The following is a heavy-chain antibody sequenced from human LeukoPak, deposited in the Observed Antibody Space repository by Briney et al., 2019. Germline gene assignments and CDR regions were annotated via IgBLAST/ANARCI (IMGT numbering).Heavy chain of an antibody. Sequence: GGSLRLSCVASGFTVSSNYMTWVRQAPGKGLEWVAVIYSGGYSYYADSVKGRFTISRDDSKNTLYLQMNSLRDEDTAVYYCARHLFTDDYKWGQGTLVTVPS. CDR3: ARHLFTDDYK. CDR2: IYSGGYS. J-gene: IGHJ4*02. D-gene: IGHD3-16*01. CDR1: GFTVSSNY. V-gene: IGHV3-53*01.